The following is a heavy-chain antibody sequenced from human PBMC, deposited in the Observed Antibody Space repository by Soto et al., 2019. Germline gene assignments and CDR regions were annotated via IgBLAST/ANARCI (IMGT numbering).Heavy chain of an antibody. D-gene: IGHD2-8*01. V-gene: IGHV1-18*01. J-gene: IGHJ4*02. Sequence: GASVKVSCKGFGYSFMKYGINWVRQAPGQGLEWVGWISPYSGYTHSAQKFHGRLTLTTDTAASTAYMELRILRSADTALYYCAREVSVLTTAAQPSRFDSWGQGTLVTVSS. CDR2: ISPYSGYT. CDR3: AREVSVLTTAAQPSRFDS. CDR1: GYSFMKYG.